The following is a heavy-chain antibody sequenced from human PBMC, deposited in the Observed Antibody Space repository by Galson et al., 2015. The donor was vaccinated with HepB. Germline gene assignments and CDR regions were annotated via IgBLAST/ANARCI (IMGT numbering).Heavy chain of an antibody. CDR2: ISGSGGST. D-gene: IGHD2-2*01. CDR1: GFTFSSYA. CDR3: ARDIVQLGAARNPDY. J-gene: IGHJ4*02. V-gene: IGHV3-23*01. Sequence: SLRLSCAASGFTFSSYAMSWVRQAPGKGLEWVSAISGSGGSTYYADSVKGRFTISRDNSKNTLYLQMNSLRAEDTAVYYCARDIVQLGAARNPDYWGQGTLVTVSS.